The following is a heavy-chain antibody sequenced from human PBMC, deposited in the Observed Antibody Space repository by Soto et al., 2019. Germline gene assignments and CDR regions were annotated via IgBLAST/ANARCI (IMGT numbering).Heavy chain of an antibody. Sequence: QVQLVQSGAEVKKPGSSVKVSCKASGGTFSSYAISWVRQAPGQGLEWMGGIIPIFGTANYAQKFQGRVTSTADESTSTAYMELSSLISEDTAVYYCARAAAAGSGGTYYYYGMDVWGQGTTVTVSS. CDR1: GGTFSSYA. J-gene: IGHJ6*02. CDR3: ARAAAAGSGGTYYYYGMDV. CDR2: IIPIFGTA. V-gene: IGHV1-69*01. D-gene: IGHD6-13*01.